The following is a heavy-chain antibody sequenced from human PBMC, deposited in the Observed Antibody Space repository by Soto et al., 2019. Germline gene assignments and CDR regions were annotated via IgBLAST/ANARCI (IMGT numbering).Heavy chain of an antibody. CDR3: ARRNRPHLNSPLASLPNDAFDI. CDR1: GFTFSSYS. V-gene: IGHV3-48*01. J-gene: IGHJ3*02. D-gene: IGHD1-1*01. CDR2: ISSSSSTI. Sequence: TGGSLRLSCAASGFTFSSYSMNWVRQAPGKGLEWVSYISSSSSTIYYADSVKGRFTISRDNAKNSLYLQMNSLRAEDTAVYYCARRNRPHLNSPLASLPNDAFDIWGQGTMVTVSS.